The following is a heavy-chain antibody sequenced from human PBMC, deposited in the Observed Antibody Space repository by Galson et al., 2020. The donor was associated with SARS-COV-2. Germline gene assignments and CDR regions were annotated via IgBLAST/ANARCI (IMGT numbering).Heavy chain of an antibody. CDR3: AREGGSGIVAAPTDF. CDR1: GFIFSDCA. J-gene: IGHJ4*02. Sequence: PGGSLRLSCAASGFIFSDCAMHWVRQAPGKGLEWVAAVWYDGRHKYYADPVKGRFTISRDNSKNTLYLEMTSLRGNDTAVYFCAREGGSGIVAAPTDFWGQGTLVTVSS. V-gene: IGHV3-33*01. CDR2: VWYDGRHK. D-gene: IGHD6-13*01.